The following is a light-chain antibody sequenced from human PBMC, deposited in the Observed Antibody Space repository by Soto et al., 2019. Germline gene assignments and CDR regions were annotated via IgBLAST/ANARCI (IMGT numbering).Light chain of an antibody. V-gene: IGKV3-11*01. CDR3: QQRSNWPLIT. CDR2: DAS. J-gene: IGKJ5*01. CDR1: QSVSIL. Sequence: EIVLTQSPATLSLTPGERATLSCRASQSVSILLAWYQQKPGQAPRLLIYDASNRATGIPARFSGSGSGTDFTLTISSLEPEDFAVYYCQQRSNWPLITFGQGARLEIK.